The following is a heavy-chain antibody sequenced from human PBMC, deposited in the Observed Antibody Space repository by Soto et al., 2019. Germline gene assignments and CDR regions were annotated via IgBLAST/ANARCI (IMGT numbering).Heavy chain of an antibody. CDR3: TRAQHDDFWSGAPSDV. D-gene: IGHD3-3*01. J-gene: IGHJ6*01. V-gene: IGHV3-49*03. CDR2: IRSKAYGGTT. CDR1: GFTFGDYS. Sequence: PGGSLRRSCTACGFTFGDYSMSWFRQAPWKGLERVGFIRSKAYGGTTEYAASVKGRFTISRDDSKSIAYLQMNSLKTDVTGVDYCTRAQHDDFWSGAPSDVPGHGT.